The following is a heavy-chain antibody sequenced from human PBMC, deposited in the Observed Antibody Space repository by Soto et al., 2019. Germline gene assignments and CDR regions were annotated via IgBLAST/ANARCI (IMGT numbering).Heavy chain of an antibody. Sequence: QPGGSLRLSCAASGFTVCSTYMAWVRQAPGKGLEWVSTISNGGATYYAQSVKGRFTLSRDNSKNVLYLQMNSLRPEDTAMYYCAKDHTSGGYDFRGQGALVTASS. J-gene: IGHJ4*02. V-gene: IGHV3-53*01. CDR3: AKDHTSGGYDF. CDR1: GFTVCSTY. D-gene: IGHD5-12*01. CDR2: ISNGGAT.